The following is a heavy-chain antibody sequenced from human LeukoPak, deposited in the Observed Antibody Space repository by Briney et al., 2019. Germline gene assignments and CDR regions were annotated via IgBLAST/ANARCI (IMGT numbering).Heavy chain of an antibody. D-gene: IGHD1-14*01. J-gene: IGHJ1*01. CDR3: ARDLPDQGAN. Sequence: GGSLRLSCAAAGLTVSSNYMSWARQAPGKGLEWVSVMYRSDATYYADSVKGRFTMSRDMSKNTVYLQMDSLRSEDTAVYYCARDLPDQGANWGQGTLVIVSS. V-gene: IGHV3-53*01. CDR2: MYRSDAT. CDR1: GLTVSSNY.